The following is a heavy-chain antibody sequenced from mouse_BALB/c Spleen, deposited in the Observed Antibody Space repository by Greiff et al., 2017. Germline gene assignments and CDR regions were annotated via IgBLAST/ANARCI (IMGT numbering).Heavy chain of an antibody. CDR2: IFPGTGTT. V-gene: IGHV1S132*01. CDR3: ARGVTTAWFAY. CDR1: GYTFTSYW. Sequence: QVQLQQSGAELVKPGASVKLSCKTSGYTFTSYWIQWVKQRPGQGLGWIGEIFPGTGTTYYNEKFKGKATLTIDTSSSTAYMQLSSLTSEDSAVYFCARGVTTAWFAYWGQGTLVTVSA. D-gene: IGHD1-1*01. J-gene: IGHJ3*01.